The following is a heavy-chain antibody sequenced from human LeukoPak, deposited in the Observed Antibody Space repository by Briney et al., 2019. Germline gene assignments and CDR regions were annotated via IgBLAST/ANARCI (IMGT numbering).Heavy chain of an antibody. V-gene: IGHV3-21*01. CDR3: ARRAAAGTGLDY. J-gene: IGHJ4*02. CDR2: ISSSSSYI. CDR1: GFTFSSYS. Sequence: GGSLRLSCAASGFTFSSYSMNWVRQAPGKGLEWVSSISSSSSYIYYADSVKGRFTISRDNAKNSLYLQMNSLRAEDTAVYYCARRAAAGTGLDYWGQGTLVTVSS. D-gene: IGHD6-13*01.